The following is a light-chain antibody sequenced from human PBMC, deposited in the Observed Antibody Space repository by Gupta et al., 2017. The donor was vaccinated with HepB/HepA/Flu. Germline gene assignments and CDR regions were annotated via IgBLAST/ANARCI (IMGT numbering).Light chain of an antibody. Sequence: IQMTQSPSSLSASVGDRVTITCQASQDISNYLNWYQQKPGQAPKLLIYDASNLERGVPSRFRGGGSGTHFSFTINSLQPEDIATYYCQQYETLSPLTFGGGTKVEIK. CDR2: DAS. V-gene: IGKV1-33*01. CDR1: QDISNY. J-gene: IGKJ4*01. CDR3: QQYETLSPLT.